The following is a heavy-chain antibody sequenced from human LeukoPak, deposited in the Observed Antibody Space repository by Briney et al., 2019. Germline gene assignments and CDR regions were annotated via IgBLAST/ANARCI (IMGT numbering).Heavy chain of an antibody. D-gene: IGHD5-12*01. CDR1: GFTVSSNY. V-gene: IGHV3-53*01. CDR2: IYSGGST. J-gene: IGHJ4*02. Sequence: GGSLRLSCAASGFTVSSNYMSWVRQAPGKGLEWVSVIYSGGSTYSAVSVKFPFTISRDNSKITLYLQMNSLRAEDMAVYYCAKCGNSGCHLIDYWGQGTLVTVSS. CDR3: AKCGNSGCHLIDY.